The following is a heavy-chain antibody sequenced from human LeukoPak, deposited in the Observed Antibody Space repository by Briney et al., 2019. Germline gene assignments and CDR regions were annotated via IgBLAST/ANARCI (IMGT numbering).Heavy chain of an antibody. V-gene: IGHV1-2*02. CDR1: GYTFTDYY. CDR2: IYPNNGAT. Sequence: ASVKVSCQASGYTFTDYYIHWLRPAPGHGPEWMGWIYPNNGATFYAQKCQGRVMMTTDASIHTTYMELTSLRSDDTAVYYCARDPYPKYSTGWYSNYWGQGTLVTVPS. CDR3: ARDPYPKYSTGWYSNY. D-gene: IGHD6-19*01. J-gene: IGHJ4*02.